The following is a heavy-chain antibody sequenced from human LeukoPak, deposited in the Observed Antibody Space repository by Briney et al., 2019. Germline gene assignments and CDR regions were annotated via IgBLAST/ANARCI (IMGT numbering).Heavy chain of an antibody. V-gene: IGHV3-23*01. Sequence: PGGSLRLSCAASGFTFSSYAMSWVRQAPGKGLEWVSAISGSGGSTYYADSVKGRFTISRDNSKNTLYLQMNSLRAEDTAVYYCAKDFPYIVVVPAAMPPNDAFDIWGQGTMVTVSS. CDR2: ISGSGGST. J-gene: IGHJ3*02. D-gene: IGHD2-2*01. CDR3: AKDFPYIVVVPAAMPPNDAFDI. CDR1: GFTFSSYA.